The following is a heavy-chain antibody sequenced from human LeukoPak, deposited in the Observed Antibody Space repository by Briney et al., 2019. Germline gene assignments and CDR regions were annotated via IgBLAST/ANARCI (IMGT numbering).Heavy chain of an antibody. D-gene: IGHD5-12*01. J-gene: IGHJ3*02. V-gene: IGHV5-51*01. CDR3: ARVGPRYSGYDDAFDI. CDR1: GYIFTSYW. CDR2: IYPGDSDF. Sequence: PGESLKISCKGSGYIFTSYWIGWVRQMPGKGLEWMGIIYPGDSDFKYSPSFQGQVTISADKSSGTAYLQWSSLRVSDTAMYYCARVGPRYSGYDDAFDIWGQGTMVTVSS.